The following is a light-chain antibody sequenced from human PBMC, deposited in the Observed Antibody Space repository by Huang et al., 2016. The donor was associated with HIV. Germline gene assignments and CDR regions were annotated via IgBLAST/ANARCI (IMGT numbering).Light chain of an antibody. CDR3: QQSFATPRT. CDR2: GTS. Sequence: DIQMTQSPSSLSASVGDRVTITCRTSQDIGRFLNVYHHKPGGAPNLLMFGTSNVQSGVPSRFNGSGSGTHFTLTISSLQPDDLATYYCQQSFATPRTFGQGTKVEIK. CDR1: QDIGRF. V-gene: IGKV1-39*01. J-gene: IGKJ1*01.